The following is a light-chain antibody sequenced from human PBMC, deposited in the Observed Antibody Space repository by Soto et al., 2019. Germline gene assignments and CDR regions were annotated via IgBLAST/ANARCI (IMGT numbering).Light chain of an antibody. J-gene: IGKJ4*02. V-gene: IGKV3-15*01. CDR1: QSIITT. Sequence: EIVLTQSPVTLSVSPGDRVTLSCRASQSIITTLAWYQQKPGHAPRLLIYGASTLDTGVAAWFSGRASGTVCTLTISSLPVDYCAVYYWQQYNNWDTFGGGTKVEIK. CDR3: QQYNNWDT. CDR2: GAS.